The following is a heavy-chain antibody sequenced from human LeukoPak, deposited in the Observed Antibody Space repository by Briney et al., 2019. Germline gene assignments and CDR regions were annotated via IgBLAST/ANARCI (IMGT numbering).Heavy chain of an antibody. CDR1: GASISGGGYY. J-gene: IGHJ4*02. CDR2: FYTSGNT. D-gene: IGHD6-19*01. CDR3: ARDRHSNGWTYFDY. V-gene: IGHV4-61*02. Sequence: PSQTLSLTCTASGASISGGGYYWTWIRQPAGKGLEWIGRFYTSGNTNYNPSLKSRVTISVDTSKNQFSLMLSSVTAADTAVYYCARDRHSNGWTYFDYWGQGALVTVSS.